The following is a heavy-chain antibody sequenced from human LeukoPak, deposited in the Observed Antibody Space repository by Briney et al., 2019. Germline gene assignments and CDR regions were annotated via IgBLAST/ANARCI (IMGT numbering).Heavy chain of an antibody. CDR1: GFIFSNYG. CDR3: AKDLLKEGSYGSGIDWFDP. D-gene: IGHD3-10*01. J-gene: IGHJ5*02. V-gene: IGHV3-30*02. Sequence: GGSLRLSCAASGFIFSNYGMHWVRQAPGKGLEWVSFIRYDGSHKHYADSVKGRFTISRENSKKTLYLQMNSLRTEDTAMYYCAKDLLKEGSYGSGIDWFDPWGQGAQVTVSS. CDR2: IRYDGSHK.